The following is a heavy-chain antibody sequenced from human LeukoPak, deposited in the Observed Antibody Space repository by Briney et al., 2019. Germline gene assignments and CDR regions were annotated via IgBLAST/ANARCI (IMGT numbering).Heavy chain of an antibody. CDR3: ARRKGNYYGMDV. CDR2: IYYSGST. V-gene: IGHV4-39*01. CDR1: GGSISSNNW. Sequence: SETLSLTCAVSGGSISSNNWWGWVRQPPGKGLEWIGSIYYSGSTYYNPSLKSRVTISVDTSKNQFSLKLSSVTAADTAVYYCARRKGNYYGMDVWGQGTTVTVSS. J-gene: IGHJ6*02.